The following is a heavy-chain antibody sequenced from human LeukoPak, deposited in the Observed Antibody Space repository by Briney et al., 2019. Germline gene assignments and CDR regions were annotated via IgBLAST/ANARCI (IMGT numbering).Heavy chain of an antibody. CDR3: ARGRALTDRAYWFDP. D-gene: IGHD4-11*01. J-gene: IGHJ5*02. CDR1: GGSISSYY. CDR2: IYYSGST. V-gene: IGHV4-59*12. Sequence: PSETLSLTCTVSGGSISSYYWSWIRQPPGKGLEWIGYIYYSGSTNYNPSLKSRVTMSVDTSKNQFSLKLSSVTAADTAVYYCARGRALTDRAYWFDPWGQGTLVTVSS.